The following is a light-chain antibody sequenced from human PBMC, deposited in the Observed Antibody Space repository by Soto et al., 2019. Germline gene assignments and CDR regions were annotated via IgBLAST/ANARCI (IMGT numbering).Light chain of an antibody. J-gene: IGLJ1*01. Sequence: SVLTQTPSVSGAPGQRVTISCTGSSSNIGAGYDVHWYQQLPGTAPKLLIYDNFNRPSGVPDRFSGSKSGTSASLAITGLQAEDEADYYCQSYDSSLSGYVFGTGTKVTVL. CDR1: SSNIGAGYD. CDR2: DNF. CDR3: QSYDSSLSGYV. V-gene: IGLV1-40*01.